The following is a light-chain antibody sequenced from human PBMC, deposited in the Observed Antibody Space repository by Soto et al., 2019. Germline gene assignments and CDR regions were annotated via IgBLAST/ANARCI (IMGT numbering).Light chain of an antibody. CDR2: ATS. Sequence: DIQLTQSPSFLSASVGDRVTVTCRASQGISSYLVWYQQKPGKAPKLLIHATSTLQSEVPSRFSGSGSGTEFTLTISSLQPEDFATYYCQQLSNYPITFGQGTRLEI. CDR3: QQLSNYPIT. CDR1: QGISSY. J-gene: IGKJ5*01. V-gene: IGKV1-9*01.